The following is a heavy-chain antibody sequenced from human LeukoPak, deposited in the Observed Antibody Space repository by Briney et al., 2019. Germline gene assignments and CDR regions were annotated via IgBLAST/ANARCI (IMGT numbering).Heavy chain of an antibody. V-gene: IGHV1-69*04. J-gene: IGHJ4*02. CDR1: AGTFSSSV. Sequence: SVKVSCKASAGTFSSSVFAWVRQAPGQGLEWMGRIIPILGVAHYAQHIQGSVTITADKSTGTAYLELSSLRSEDTAVYYCARDDNWGFDYWGQGALVTVSS. D-gene: IGHD7-27*01. CDR2: IIPILGVA. CDR3: ARDDNWGFDY.